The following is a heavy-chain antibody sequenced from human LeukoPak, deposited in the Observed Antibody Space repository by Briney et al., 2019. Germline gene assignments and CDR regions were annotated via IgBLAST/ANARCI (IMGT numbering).Heavy chain of an antibody. CDR1: GGSISSYY. D-gene: IGHD3-22*01. CDR2: IYYSGNT. Sequence: SETLSLTCTVSGGSISSYYWSWIRQPPGKGLEWIGYIYYSGNTNYNPSLKSRVTIAVDTSKNQFSLKLTSVTAADTAVYYCARGIRAVITPRLWFDLWGQGTLVTVSS. V-gene: IGHV4-59*01. CDR3: ARGIRAVITPRLWFDL. J-gene: IGHJ5*02.